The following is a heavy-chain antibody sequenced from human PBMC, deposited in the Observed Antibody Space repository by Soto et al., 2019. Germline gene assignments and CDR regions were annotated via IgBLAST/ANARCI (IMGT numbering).Heavy chain of an antibody. CDR1: GYTFTSYG. D-gene: IGHD1-26*01. J-gene: IGHJ6*02. Sequence: ASVKVSCKASGYTFTSYGISWVRQAPGQGLEWRGWITAYNGNTTYAPKLQGRVAMPTDSSSSTTYTQLTSIMSPDPAGSYSTXTRKWELPFYVGYGMDVWGQGTTVTVSS. CDR3: TXTRKWELPFYVGYGMDV. CDR2: ITAYNGNT. V-gene: IGHV1-18*01.